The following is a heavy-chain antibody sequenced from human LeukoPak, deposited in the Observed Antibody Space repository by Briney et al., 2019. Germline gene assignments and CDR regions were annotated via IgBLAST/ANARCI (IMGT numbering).Heavy chain of an antibody. D-gene: IGHD2-2*02. CDR3: ARDWSDCSSTSCYTVNWFDS. V-gene: IGHV4-4*07. CDR1: GGSISSYY. J-gene: IGHJ5*01. Sequence: SETLSLTCTVSGGSISSYYWSWTRQPAGKGLEWIGRIYTSGSTNYNPSLKSRVTMSVDTSKNQFSLKLSSVTAADTAVYYCARDWSDCSSTSCYTVNWFDSWGQGTLVTVSS. CDR2: IYTSGST.